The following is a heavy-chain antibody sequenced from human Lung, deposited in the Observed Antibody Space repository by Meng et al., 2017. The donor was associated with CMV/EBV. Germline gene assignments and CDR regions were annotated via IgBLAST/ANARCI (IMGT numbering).Heavy chain of an antibody. D-gene: IGHD6-6*01. J-gene: IGHJ3*02. CDR3: AATSSSYFFDAFDI. V-gene: IGHV1-24*01. CDR2: FEPEDGET. CDR1: GNTLTELS. Sequence: ASVXVSXKVSGNTLTELSVDWIRQSPGKGLEWMGGFEPEDGETAYAQKFQGIVTITKDTSTNTAYMELSSLRSEDTAVYYCAATSSSYFFDAFDIWAQGTXVTVSS.